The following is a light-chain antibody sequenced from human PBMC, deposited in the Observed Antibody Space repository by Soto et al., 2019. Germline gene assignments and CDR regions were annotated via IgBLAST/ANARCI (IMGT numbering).Light chain of an antibody. CDR2: GAT. CDR3: QQYNNWWT. CDR1: QSVLYSSNNKNY. J-gene: IGKJ1*01. Sequence: DLVLTQSPDSLAVSLGEMATINCKSSQSVLYSSNNKNYLAWYQQKPGRAPRLLIYGATTRATGIPARFSGSGSGTEFTLTISSLQSEDFAVYYCQQYNNWWTFGQGTKVDIK. V-gene: IGKV4-1*01.